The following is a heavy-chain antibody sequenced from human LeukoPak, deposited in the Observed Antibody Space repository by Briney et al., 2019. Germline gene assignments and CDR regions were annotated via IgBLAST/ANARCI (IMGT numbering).Heavy chain of an antibody. CDR1: GFTFSDYY. Sequence: GGSLRLSCAASGFTFSDYYMSWIRQAPGKGLEWVSYISSSGSTIYYADSVKGRFTISRDNSKNTLYLEMNSLRAEDTAVYNCAKVLTSSWGYFDSWGQGTLVTVSS. CDR2: ISSSGSTI. V-gene: IGHV3-11*04. D-gene: IGHD6-13*01. CDR3: AKVLTSSWGYFDS. J-gene: IGHJ4*02.